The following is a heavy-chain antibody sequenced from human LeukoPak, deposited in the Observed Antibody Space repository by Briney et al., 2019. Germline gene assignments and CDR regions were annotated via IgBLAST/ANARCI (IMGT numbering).Heavy chain of an antibody. V-gene: IGHV3-7*01. CDR1: GFTFSSYW. J-gene: IGHJ4*02. CDR2: IEKDGSEK. Sequence: GGSLRLSCAASGFTFSSYWMSLVRQAPGKGLEWVAKIEKDGSEKHYVDSVKGRFTISRDNAKKSLYLQVNSLRIEDTAVYYCAREGTTGYFDSWGQGTLVTVSS. D-gene: IGHD2/OR15-2a*01. CDR3: AREGTTGYFDS.